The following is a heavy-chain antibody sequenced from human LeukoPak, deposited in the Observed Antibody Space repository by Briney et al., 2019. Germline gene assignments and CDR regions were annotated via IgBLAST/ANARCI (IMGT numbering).Heavy chain of an antibody. CDR1: GGTFSSYA. D-gene: IGHD6-13*01. V-gene: IGHV1-69*06. J-gene: IGHJ4*02. Sequence: SVTVSYKACGGTFSSYAISWVRQAPGQGLEWVGGSIPIFGTANYPQKFQGRVTITADKSTSTAYMELSSLRSEDTAVYYCATWGFGQQLESYYFDYWGQGTLVTVSS. CDR2: SIPIFGTA. CDR3: ATWGFGQQLESYYFDY.